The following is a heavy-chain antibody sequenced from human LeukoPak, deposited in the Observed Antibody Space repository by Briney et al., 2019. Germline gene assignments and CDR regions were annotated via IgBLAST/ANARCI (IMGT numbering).Heavy chain of an antibody. V-gene: IGHV3-66*01. CDR2: LYSGGFT. CDR3: VRDRWPGLGDF. D-gene: IGHD6-19*01. CDR1: GFTVRENY. J-gene: IGHJ6*02. Sequence: PGGPLTLSCAVSGFTVRENYMSWVRQAPGRGLEWVSVLYSGGFTYYADPVKGRFTISRDNSKNTLYLQMSSLRAEDTAVYYCVRDRWPGLGDFWGQGTTVTVSS.